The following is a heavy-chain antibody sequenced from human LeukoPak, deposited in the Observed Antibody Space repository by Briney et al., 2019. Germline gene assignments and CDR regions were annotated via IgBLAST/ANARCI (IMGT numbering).Heavy chain of an antibody. CDR1: GGTFSNYG. CDR3: ARVLPNTNYVHPFDY. D-gene: IGHD3-16*01. V-gene: IGHV1-69*13. Sequence: SSVKVSCKASGGTFSNYGISWVRQAPGQGLEWMGGIIPIFGTAKYAQKFQGRVTITADLSTRTAYMELSSLRSEDTAVYYCARVLPNTNYVHPFDYWGQGTLVTVSS. CDR2: IIPIFGTA. J-gene: IGHJ4*02.